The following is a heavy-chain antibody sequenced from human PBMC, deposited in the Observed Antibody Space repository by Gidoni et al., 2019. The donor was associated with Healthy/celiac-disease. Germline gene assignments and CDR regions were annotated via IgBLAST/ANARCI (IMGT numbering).Heavy chain of an antibody. V-gene: IGHV3-30*18. Sequence: QVQLVESGGGVVQPGRSLRLSCSASGFTFSSYGMHWVRQAPGKGLEWVAVISHDGSNKYYADSVKGRFTISRDNSKNTLYLQMNSLRAEDTAVYYCAKGWGDGYNPFDYWGQGTLVTVSS. CDR2: ISHDGSNK. CDR1: GFTFSSYG. J-gene: IGHJ4*02. CDR3: AKGWGDGYNPFDY. D-gene: IGHD5-12*01.